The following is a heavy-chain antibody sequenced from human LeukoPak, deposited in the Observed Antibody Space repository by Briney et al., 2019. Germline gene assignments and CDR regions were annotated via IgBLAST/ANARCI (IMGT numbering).Heavy chain of an antibody. CDR1: GFTFDDYG. V-gene: IGHV3-20*04. J-gene: IGHJ4*02. CDR2: INWNGGST. CDR3: ARDPESYYYSSGSTHFDY. Sequence: GGSLRLSCAASGFTFDDYGMSWVRQVPGKGLEWVSGINWNGGSTGYADSVKGRFTISRDNAKNSLYLQMNSLRAEDTALYYCARDPESYYYSSGSTHFDYWGQGSLVTVSS. D-gene: IGHD3-10*01.